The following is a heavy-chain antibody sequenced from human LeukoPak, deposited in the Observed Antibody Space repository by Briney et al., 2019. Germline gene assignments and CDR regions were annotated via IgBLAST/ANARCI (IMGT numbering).Heavy chain of an antibody. J-gene: IGHJ4*02. Sequence: GASVKVSCEASGYSFTGYYIHWVRQAPGQGLAWMGWINPNTGGTNFAPKFQSRLTLTSDTPMRTDYMELSSLKSDDTAVYYCARGDYGSGRSYNTYYFDSWGQGILVTVSS. CDR1: GYSFTGYY. V-gene: IGHV1-2*02. CDR2: INPNTGGT. D-gene: IGHD3-10*01. CDR3: ARGDYGSGRSYNTYYFDS.